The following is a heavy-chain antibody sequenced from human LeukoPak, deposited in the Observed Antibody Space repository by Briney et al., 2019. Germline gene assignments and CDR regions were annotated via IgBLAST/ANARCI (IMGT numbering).Heavy chain of an antibody. D-gene: IGHD6-6*01. CDR2: LYPSGSF. Sequence: SETLSLTCTVSGGSISSYYWNWIRQPAGKGLEWLGRLYPSGSFNYNPSLKSRVTMSLDMSKNQFSLKLISVTAADTAVYYCARGYSSSERSLDYWGQGTLVTVSS. V-gene: IGHV4-4*07. J-gene: IGHJ4*02. CDR1: GGSISSYY. CDR3: ARGYSSSERSLDY.